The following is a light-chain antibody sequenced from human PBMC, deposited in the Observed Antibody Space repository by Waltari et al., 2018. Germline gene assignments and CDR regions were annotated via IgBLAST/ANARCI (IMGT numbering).Light chain of an antibody. CDR1: QSISSW. V-gene: IGKV1-5*03. J-gene: IGKJ1*01. CDR2: RAF. CDR3: QQYSSYFRT. Sequence: DIQMTQSPSTLSASVGDRVTITCRASQSISSWLAWYQQKPGKAPKLLIYRAFSSLDGVPSRFSGSGSGTEFTLTISSLQPDDFATYYCQQYSSYFRTFGQGTKVEIK.